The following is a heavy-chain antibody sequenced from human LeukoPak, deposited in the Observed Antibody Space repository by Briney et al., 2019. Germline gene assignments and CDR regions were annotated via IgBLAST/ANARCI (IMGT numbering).Heavy chain of an antibody. J-gene: IGHJ4*02. CDR3: ARHGGVAAGDFDY. CDR2: IYPGDSDI. D-gene: IGHD6-13*01. Sequence: GESLKISCKGSGYSFTSYWIDWVRQMPGKGLEWMGIIYPGDSDIRYSPSFQGQVTISADKSISTAYLQWSSLKAPDTAMYYCARHGGVAAGDFDYWGQGTLVTVSS. CDR1: GYSFTSYW. V-gene: IGHV5-51*01.